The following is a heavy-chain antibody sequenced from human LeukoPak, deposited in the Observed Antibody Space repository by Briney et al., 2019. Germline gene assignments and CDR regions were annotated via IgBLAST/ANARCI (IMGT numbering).Heavy chain of an antibody. D-gene: IGHD3-10*01. V-gene: IGHV3-48*03. CDR2: ISSSGSTI. J-gene: IGHJ4*02. CDR3: ARQGGLGFGELSY. CDR1: GFTFSSYE. Sequence: GGSLRLSCAASGFTFSSYEMNWVRQAPGKGLEWVSYISSSGSTIYYADSVKGRFTISRDNAKNSLYLQMNSLRAEDTAVYYCARQGGLGFGELSYWGQGTLVTVSS.